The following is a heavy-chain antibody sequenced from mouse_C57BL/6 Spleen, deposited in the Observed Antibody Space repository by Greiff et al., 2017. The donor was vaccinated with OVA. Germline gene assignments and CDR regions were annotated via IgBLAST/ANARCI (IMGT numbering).Heavy chain of an antibody. Sequence: VQLQQSGAELVTPGASVKLSCKASGYSFTGYWMHWVKQRPGQGLEWIGVIDPYDSSTNYNQKFKGKSTLTVDKSSSTAYMQLSSLTSADSAVYYCARISNQGCLAYGGKGTLVTVSA. CDR1: GYSFTGYW. V-gene: IGHV1-69*01. CDR3: ARISNQGCLAY. D-gene: IGHD2-5*01. CDR2: IDPYDSST. J-gene: IGHJ3*01.